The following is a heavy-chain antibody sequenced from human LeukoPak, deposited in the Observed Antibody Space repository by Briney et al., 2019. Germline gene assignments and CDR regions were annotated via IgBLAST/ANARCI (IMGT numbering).Heavy chain of an antibody. D-gene: IGHD3-22*01. CDR1: GFTFDDYG. CDR3: ASPDSSGS. Sequence: GGSLRLSCAASGFTFDDYGMSWVRQAPGKGLEWVSSISSSGSYIYYADSVKGRFTISRDNAKNSLYLQMNSLRAEDTAVYYCASPDSSGSWGQGTLVTVSS. CDR2: ISSSGSYI. J-gene: IGHJ5*02. V-gene: IGHV3-21*01.